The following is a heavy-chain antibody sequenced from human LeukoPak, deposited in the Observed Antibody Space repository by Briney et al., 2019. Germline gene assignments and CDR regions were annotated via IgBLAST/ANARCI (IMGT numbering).Heavy chain of an antibody. Sequence: SETLSLTCTVSGGSISSYYWSWIRQPPGKGLEWIGHIYYSGSTNYNPSLKSRVTISVDTSKNQFSLKLSSVTAADTAVYYCARGDCSGGSCYFDYWGQGTLVTVSS. CDR2: IYYSGST. CDR3: ARGDCSGGSCYFDY. V-gene: IGHV4-59*01. CDR1: GGSISSYY. D-gene: IGHD2-15*01. J-gene: IGHJ4*02.